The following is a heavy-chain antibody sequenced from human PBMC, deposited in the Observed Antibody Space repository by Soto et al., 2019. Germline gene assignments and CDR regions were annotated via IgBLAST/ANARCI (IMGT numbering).Heavy chain of an antibody. D-gene: IGHD5-18*01. Sequence: SSVKVSCKASGGTFSSYAISWVRQAPGQGLEWMGGIIPIFGTANYAQKFQGRVTITADESTSTAYMELSSLRSEDTAVYYCARVAPNSYGSFDDWGQGTLISVPS. CDR2: IIPIFGTA. CDR1: GGTFSSYA. CDR3: ARVAPNSYGSFDD. V-gene: IGHV1-69*13. J-gene: IGHJ4*02.